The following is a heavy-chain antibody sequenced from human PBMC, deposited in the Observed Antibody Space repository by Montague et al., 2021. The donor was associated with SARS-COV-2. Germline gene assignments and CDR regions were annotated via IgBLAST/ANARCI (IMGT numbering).Heavy chain of an antibody. Sequence: SLRLSCAASGFTFVSYTMNWFRQAPGKGLEWVSSISGSSVHIYYADSLKGRFTVSRDNAKNSLYLQMNTLRADDTAVYYCARQHPLIPISGVADSWGQGTLVTVSS. CDR1: GFTFVSYT. J-gene: IGHJ5*01. CDR2: ISGSSVHI. CDR3: ARQHPLIPISGVADS. D-gene: IGHD3-3*01. V-gene: IGHV3-21*01.